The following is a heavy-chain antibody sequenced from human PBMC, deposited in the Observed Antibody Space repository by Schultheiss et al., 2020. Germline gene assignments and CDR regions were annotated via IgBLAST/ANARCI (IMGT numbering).Heavy chain of an antibody. Sequence: SETLSLTCTVSGGSVSSGSYYWSWIRQPPGKGLEWIGYIYYSGSTYYDPSLKSRVTISVDTSKNQFSLKLSSVTAADTAVYYCARHDYGDYVRFPDYWGQGHLGAVSS. CDR1: GGSVSSGSYY. CDR2: IYYSGST. J-gene: IGHJ4*02. CDR3: ARHDYGDYVRFPDY. V-gene: IGHV4-61*01. D-gene: IGHD4-17*01.